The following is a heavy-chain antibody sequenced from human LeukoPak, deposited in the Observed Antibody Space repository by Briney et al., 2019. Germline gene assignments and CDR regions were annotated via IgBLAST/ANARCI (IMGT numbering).Heavy chain of an antibody. CDR1: GFXFTNYA. Sequence: GGSLRLSCAASGFXFTNYAMSWVRQAPGKGLEWVSSIGSGGSTYHADSVKGRFTISRDNSKNMLYLQMNSLRAEDTAVYYCAKRVSGSYRDYYFDYWGQGTLVTVSS. CDR2: IGSGGST. J-gene: IGHJ4*02. V-gene: IGHV3-23*01. CDR3: AKRVSGSYRDYYFDY. D-gene: IGHD1-26*01.